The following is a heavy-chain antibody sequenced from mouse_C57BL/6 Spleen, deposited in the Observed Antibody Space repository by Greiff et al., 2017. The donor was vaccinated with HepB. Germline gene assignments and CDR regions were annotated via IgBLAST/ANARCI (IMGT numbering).Heavy chain of an antibody. CDR3: AVGSSGTGHYFDY. Sequence: VQLQQSGPELVKPGASVKIPCKASGYTFTDYNMDWVKQSHGKSLEWIGDINPNNGGNIYNQKFKGKATLTVDKSSSTAYMELRSLTSEDTAVYYCAVGSSGTGHYFDYWGQGTTLTVSS. CDR1: GYTFTDYN. J-gene: IGHJ2*01. V-gene: IGHV1-18*01. D-gene: IGHD3-2*02. CDR2: INPNNGGN.